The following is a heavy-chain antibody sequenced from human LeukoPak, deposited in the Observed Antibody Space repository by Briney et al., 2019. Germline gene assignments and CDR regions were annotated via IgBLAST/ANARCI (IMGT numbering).Heavy chain of an antibody. Sequence: PSETLFLTWAAYGGSFSGYYWSWIRQPPGKGLEWIGVINHSGSTNYNPSLKSRVTISVDTSKNQFSLKLSSVTAADTAVYYCARGSSITMVRGVIGGNDYWGQGTLVTVSS. V-gene: IGHV4-34*01. J-gene: IGHJ4*02. CDR1: GGSFSGYY. CDR2: INHSGST. CDR3: ARGSSITMVRGVIGGNDY. D-gene: IGHD3-10*01.